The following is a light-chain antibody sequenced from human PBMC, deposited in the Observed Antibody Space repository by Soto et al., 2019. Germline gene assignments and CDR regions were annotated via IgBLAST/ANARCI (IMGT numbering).Light chain of an antibody. V-gene: IGLV2-11*01. CDR2: DVS. CDR1: SSDVGGYNY. CDR3: CSYAGSYSSL. J-gene: IGLJ2*01. Sequence: QSALTQPRSVSGSPGQSVTISCTGTSSDVGGYNYVYWYQQHPGKAPKLMIYDVSKRPSGVPDRFSGSKSGNTASLTISGLQAEDEADYYFCSYAGSYSSLFGGGTKLTVL.